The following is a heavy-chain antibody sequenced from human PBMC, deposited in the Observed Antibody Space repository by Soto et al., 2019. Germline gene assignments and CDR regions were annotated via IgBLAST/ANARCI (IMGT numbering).Heavy chain of an antibody. CDR1: GFTFSSYW. V-gene: IGHV3-74*01. Sequence: GGSLRLSCAASGFTFSSYWMHWVRQAPGKGLVWVSRINSDGSSTSYADSVKGRFTISRDDAKNTLYLQMNSLRAEDTAVYYCASRYFDWTGYYYYYCAMDVWGQGTTVTVSS. D-gene: IGHD3-9*01. CDR3: ASRYFDWTGYYYYYCAMDV. CDR2: INSDGSST. J-gene: IGHJ6*02.